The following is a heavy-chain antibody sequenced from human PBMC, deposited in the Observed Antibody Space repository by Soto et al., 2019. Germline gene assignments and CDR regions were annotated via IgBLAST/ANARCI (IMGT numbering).Heavy chain of an antibody. CDR2: IYYSGST. D-gene: IGHD3-22*01. Sequence: PSETLSVICIVAGGSISSGGYYWSWIRKHPGKGLEWIGYIYYSGSTYYNPSLKSRVTISVDTSKNQFSLKLSSVTAADTAVYYCARDRAYYYDSSGLGNWFDPWGQGTLVTVSS. CDR3: ARDRAYYYDSSGLGNWFDP. J-gene: IGHJ5*02. CDR1: GGSISSGGYY. V-gene: IGHV4-31*03.